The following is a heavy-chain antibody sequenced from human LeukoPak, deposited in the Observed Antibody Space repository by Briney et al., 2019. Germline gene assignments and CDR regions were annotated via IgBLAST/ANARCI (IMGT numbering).Heavy chain of an antibody. J-gene: IGHJ4*02. CDR2: INSDGSST. CDR3: ARASQYYYDSSGYYY. D-gene: IGHD3-22*01. CDR1: GFTFSSYW. V-gene: IGHV3-74*01. Sequence: GGSLRLSCAASGFTFSSYWMHWVRQAPGKGLVWVSRINSDGSSTSYADSVKGRFTISRDNAKNTLYLQMNSLRAEDTAVYYCARASQYYYDSSGYYYWGQGTLVTVSS.